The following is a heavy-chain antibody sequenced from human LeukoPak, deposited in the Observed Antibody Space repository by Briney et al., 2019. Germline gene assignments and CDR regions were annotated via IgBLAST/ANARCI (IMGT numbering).Heavy chain of an antibody. J-gene: IGHJ5*02. V-gene: IGHV2-5*02. CDR2: FYSDDDK. Sequence: SGPTLVKPTQTLTLTCTFSGFSLTNSAVGVGLIRKPPGQALEWLALFYSDDDKRYNTSLKTRLSITKHSSKNQVVLTMTNVDLVDAATYFCAHRGKYLTWFDPWGQGTLVIVSS. CDR3: AHRGKYLTWFDP. CDR1: GFSLTNSAVG. D-gene: IGHD2/OR15-2a*01.